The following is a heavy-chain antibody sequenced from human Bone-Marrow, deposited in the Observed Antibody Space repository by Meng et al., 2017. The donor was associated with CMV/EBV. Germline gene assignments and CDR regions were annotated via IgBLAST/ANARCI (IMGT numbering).Heavy chain of an antibody. D-gene: IGHD3-3*01. CDR2: IKQDGSEK. Sequence: ETLSLTCTVSGGSVSSGSYYWSRVRQAPGKGLEWVANIKQDGSEKYYVDSVKGRFTISRDNAKNSLYLQMNSLRAEDTAVYYCARVTRVHRMYYDFWSGPGGDYYGMDVWGQGTTVTVSS. J-gene: IGHJ6*02. V-gene: IGHV3-7*01. CDR3: ARVTRVHRMYYDFWSGPGGDYYGMDV. CDR1: GGSVSSGSYY.